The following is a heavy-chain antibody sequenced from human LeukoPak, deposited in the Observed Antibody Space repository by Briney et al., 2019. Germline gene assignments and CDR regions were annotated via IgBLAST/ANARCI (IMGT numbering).Heavy chain of an antibody. CDR3: ARRAVITEFDY. CDR1: GGSISSGDYY. CDR2: IYYSGST. J-gene: IGHJ4*02. V-gene: IGHV4-30-4*01. Sequence: SETLSHTCTVSGGSISSGDYYWSWIRQPPGKGLEWIGYIYYSGSTYYNPSLKSRVTISVDTSKNQFSLKLSSVTAADTAVYYCARRAVITEFDYWGQGTLVTVSS. D-gene: IGHD3-22*01.